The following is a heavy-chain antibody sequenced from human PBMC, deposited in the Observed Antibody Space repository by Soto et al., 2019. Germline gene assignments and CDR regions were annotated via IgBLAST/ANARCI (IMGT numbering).Heavy chain of an antibody. Sequence: PGESLKISCKGSGYSFTSYWIGWVRQMPGKGLEWMGIIYPGYSDTRYSPSFQGQVTISADKSISTAYLPGSSLKASDTAMYYCARHIQQLDYFDYWGQGTLVTVSS. CDR1: GYSFTSYW. V-gene: IGHV5-51*01. CDR2: IYPGYSDT. J-gene: IGHJ4*02. D-gene: IGHD6-6*01. CDR3: ARHIQQLDYFDY.